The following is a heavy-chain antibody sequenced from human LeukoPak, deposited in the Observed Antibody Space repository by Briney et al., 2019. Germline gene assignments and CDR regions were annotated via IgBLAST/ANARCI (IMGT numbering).Heavy chain of an antibody. CDR2: IGLAGDT. V-gene: IGHV3-13*01. Sequence: GGSLRLSCAASGFTFSKYDMHWVRQTTRKGLEWVSAIGLAGDTYYPDSLKGRFTISRENAKNSLYLQMNSLGAEDTAVYYCARGGSGWTNFDYWSQGSLVTVSS. D-gene: IGHD6-19*01. CDR1: GFTFSKYD. J-gene: IGHJ4*02. CDR3: ARGGSGWTNFDY.